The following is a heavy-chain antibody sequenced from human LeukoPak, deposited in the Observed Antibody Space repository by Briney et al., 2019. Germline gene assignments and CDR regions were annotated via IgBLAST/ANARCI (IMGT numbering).Heavy chain of an antibody. CDR3: ATDWEYDFWSGYYLPNF. CDR1: GFTFSSYA. Sequence: GGSLRLSCAASGFTFSSYAMSWVRQAPGKGLEWVSAISGSGGSTYYADSVKGRFTISRDNSKNTLYLQMNSLRTEDTAVYYCATDWEYDFWSGYYLPNFWGQGTQVTVSS. CDR2: ISGSGGST. J-gene: IGHJ4*02. V-gene: IGHV3-23*01. D-gene: IGHD3-3*01.